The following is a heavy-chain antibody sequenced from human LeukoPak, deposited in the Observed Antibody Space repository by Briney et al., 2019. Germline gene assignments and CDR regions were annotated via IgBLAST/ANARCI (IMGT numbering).Heavy chain of an antibody. J-gene: IGHJ4*02. CDR2: IKSKTDGGTT. Sequence: GGSLRLSCAVSGFTFSNAWMSWVRQAPGKGLEWVGRIKSKTDGGTTDYAAPVKGRFTISRDDSKNTLYLQMNSLKTEDTAVYYCTTVVVDFHGEFHDHWGQGTLVTVSS. CDR3: TTVVVDFHGEFHDH. V-gene: IGHV3-15*01. CDR1: GFTFSNAW. D-gene: IGHD3-10*01.